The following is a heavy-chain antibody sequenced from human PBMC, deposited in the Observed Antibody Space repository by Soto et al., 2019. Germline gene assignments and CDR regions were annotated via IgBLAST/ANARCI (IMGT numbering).Heavy chain of an antibody. CDR2: IIPIFGTA. V-gene: IGHV1-69*01. D-gene: IGHD2-2*01. J-gene: IGHJ4*02. CDR1: GGTFSSYA. Sequence: QVQLVQSGAEVKKPGSSVKVSCKASGGTFSSYAISWVRQAPGQGLEWMGGIIPIFGTANYAQKFQGRVMSTADESTSTAYMELSSLRAEDTAVYYCAASIEVEFVIDYWGQGTLDTVSS. CDR3: AASIEVEFVIDY.